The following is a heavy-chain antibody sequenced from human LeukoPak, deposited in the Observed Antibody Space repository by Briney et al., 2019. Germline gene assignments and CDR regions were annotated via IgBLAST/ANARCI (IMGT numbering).Heavy chain of an antibody. Sequence: GASVKVSCKASGGTFSSYAISWVRQAPGQGLEWMGRIIPILGIANYAQKFQGRVTITADKSTSTAYMELSSLRSEDTAVYYCARALAIAVAGTEAGYWGQGTLVTVSS. CDR2: IIPILGIA. CDR3: ARALAIAVAGTEAGY. V-gene: IGHV1-69*04. J-gene: IGHJ4*02. CDR1: GGTFSSYA. D-gene: IGHD6-19*01.